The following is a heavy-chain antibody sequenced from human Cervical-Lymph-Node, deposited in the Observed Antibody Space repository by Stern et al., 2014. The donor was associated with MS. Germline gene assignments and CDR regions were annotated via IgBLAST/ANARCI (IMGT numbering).Heavy chain of an antibody. CDR3: ARDYEDTSMLFDH. Sequence: VQLVESGGAVVQPGRSLRLSCAASGFTFSSYGMHWVRQAPGQGLEWVTVSPYDGNHKYYSATVKGRFTISRDNAKNTLHLQMNSVTPDDTAIYYCARDYEDTSMLFDHWGQGTLVTVSS. CDR1: GFTFSSYG. CDR2: SPYDGNHK. J-gene: IGHJ4*02. D-gene: IGHD2-8*01. V-gene: IGHV3-30*03.